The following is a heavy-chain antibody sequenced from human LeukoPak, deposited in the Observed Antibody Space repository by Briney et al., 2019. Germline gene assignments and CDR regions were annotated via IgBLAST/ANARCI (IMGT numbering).Heavy chain of an antibody. CDR3: ARGGPAPHGITQIVVASSPDAFDI. D-gene: IGHD3-22*01. Sequence: ASVKVSCKASGYTFTSYGISWVRQAPGQGLEWMGWVNPYNGDTNYAQKLQGRVTMTTDTSTSTTYMELRRLRSDDTAVYYCARGGPAPHGITQIVVASSPDAFDIWGQGTMVTVSS. CDR1: GYTFTSYG. V-gene: IGHV1-18*01. J-gene: IGHJ3*02. CDR2: VNPYNGDT.